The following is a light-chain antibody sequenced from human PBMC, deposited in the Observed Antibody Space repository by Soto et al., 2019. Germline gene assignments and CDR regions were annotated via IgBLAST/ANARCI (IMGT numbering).Light chain of an antibody. CDR2: EVS. CDR3: SSYAGSEGV. V-gene: IGLV2-8*01. CDR1: SSDVGGYNY. J-gene: IGLJ2*01. Sequence: QSALTQPPSASGSPGQSVTISCTGTSSDVGGYNYVSWYQQHPGKAPKLMIYEVSKRPSGVPDRFSGSKSGNTPSLTVSGLQAEDEADYYCSSYAGSEGVFGGGTKLTVL.